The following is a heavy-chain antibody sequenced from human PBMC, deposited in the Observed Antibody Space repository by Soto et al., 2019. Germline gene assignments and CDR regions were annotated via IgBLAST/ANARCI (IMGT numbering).Heavy chain of an antibody. CDR3: ARAGTMVRGRNWFDP. D-gene: IGHD3-10*01. J-gene: IGHJ5*02. V-gene: IGHV4-34*01. CDR1: GGSISGYY. CDR2: INHSGST. Sequence: SETLSLTCAVYGGSISGYYWSWIRQPPGKGLEWIGEINHSGSTNYNPSLKSRVTISVDTSKNQFSLKLSSVTAADTAVYYCARAGTMVRGRNWFDPWGQGTLVTVSS.